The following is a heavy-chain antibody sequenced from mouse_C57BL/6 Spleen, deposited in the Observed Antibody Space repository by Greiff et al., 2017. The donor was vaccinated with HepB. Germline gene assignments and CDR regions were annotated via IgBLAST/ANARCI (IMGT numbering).Heavy chain of an antibody. CDR1: GYTFTSYW. CDR2: IDPSDSYT. Sequence: QVQLQQPGAELVRPGPSVKLSCKASGYTFTSYWMHWVKQRPGQGLEWIGVIDPSDSYTNYNQKFKGKATLTVDTSSSTAYMQLSSLTSEDSAVYYCARKGYDGYYFDYWGQGTTLTVSS. V-gene: IGHV1-59*01. J-gene: IGHJ2*01. D-gene: IGHD2-3*01. CDR3: ARKGYDGYYFDY.